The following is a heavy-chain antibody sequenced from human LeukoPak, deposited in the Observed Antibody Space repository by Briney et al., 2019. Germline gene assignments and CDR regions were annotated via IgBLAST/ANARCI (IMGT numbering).Heavy chain of an antibody. V-gene: IGHV4-59*02. CDR1: GGSVSSLY. CDR3: ARSYGGYVLDE. J-gene: IGHJ4*02. D-gene: IGHD5-12*01. Sequence: SETLSLTCIVSGGSVSSLYWHWIRQSPEKGLEWIGYAYSTGGAKYNPSLKNRVTMSFDTPKNHFSLKLASVTAADTAVYFCARSYGGYVLDEWGQGTLVVVSS. CDR2: AYSTGGA.